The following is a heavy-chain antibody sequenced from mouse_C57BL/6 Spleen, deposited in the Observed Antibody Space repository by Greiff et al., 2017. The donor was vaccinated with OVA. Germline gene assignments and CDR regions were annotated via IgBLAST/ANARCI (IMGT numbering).Heavy chain of an antibody. D-gene: IGHD2-4*01. CDR2: ISSGSSTI. J-gene: IGHJ3*01. V-gene: IGHV5-17*01. CDR1: GFTFSDYG. CDR3: ARYYDYDRSFAY. Sequence: EVHLVESGGGLVKPGGSLKLSCAASGFTFSDYGMHWVRQAPEKGLEWVAYISSGSSTIYYADTVKGRFTISRDNAKNTLFLQMTSLRSEDTDMYYCARYYDYDRSFAYWGQGTLVTVSA.